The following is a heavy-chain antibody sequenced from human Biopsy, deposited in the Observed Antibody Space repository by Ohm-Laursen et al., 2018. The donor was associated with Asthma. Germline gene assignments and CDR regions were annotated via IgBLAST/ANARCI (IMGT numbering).Heavy chain of an antibody. Sequence: SVKVSCKASGDSFNNFAISWVRQAPGQGLEWMGGLIPVLGTPDHAQMFEGRVTITADESTSTAYMELSSLRSEDTAVYYCASDFPKDYVRYNFQFWGQGTLVTVSS. CDR2: LIPVLGTP. CDR3: ASDFPKDYVRYNFQF. J-gene: IGHJ4*02. V-gene: IGHV1-69*13. CDR1: GDSFNNFA. D-gene: IGHD4-17*01.